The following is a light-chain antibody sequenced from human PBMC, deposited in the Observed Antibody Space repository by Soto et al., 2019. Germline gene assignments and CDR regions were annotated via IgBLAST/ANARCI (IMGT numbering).Light chain of an antibody. Sequence: QSALTQPASVSGSPGQSITISCTGTSSNVGGSNFVSWYLQYPGKAPKLILYDVTNRPSGVSNRFSGSKSGNTASLTISGLQAEDEADYYCSSFTNSNTRVFGGGTKVTVL. V-gene: IGLV2-14*03. CDR3: SSFTNSNTRV. CDR2: DVT. CDR1: SSNVGGSNF. J-gene: IGLJ2*01.